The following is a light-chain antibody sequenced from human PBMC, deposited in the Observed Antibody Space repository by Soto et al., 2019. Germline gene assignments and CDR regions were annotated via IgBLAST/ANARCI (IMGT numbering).Light chain of an antibody. CDR3: RQYVSYPLT. V-gene: IGKV1-5*03. CDR2: KAS. J-gene: IGKJ4*01. CDR1: QSISNS. Sequence: DIQMTQSPSTLSASVGDRVTITCRASQSISNSLAWYQQKPGKAPNLLIYKASSLESGVPSRFSGRGSRTQFTLTISSLQPDYFATYYCRQYVSYPLTFGGGPKVDMK.